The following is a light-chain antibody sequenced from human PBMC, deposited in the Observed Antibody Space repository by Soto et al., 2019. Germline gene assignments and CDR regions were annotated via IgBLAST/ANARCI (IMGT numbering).Light chain of an antibody. CDR1: SSDIGAGYR. Sequence: QSVLTQPPSVSGAPGERVTISCTGSSSDIGAGYRVRWYQQVPGTAPKLLIYDNTNRPSGVSVRFSGSKSGTSASLAISGLQAEDEADYYCQSFDKYTSAVVFGGGTKLTVL. J-gene: IGLJ2*01. CDR2: DNT. CDR3: QSFDKYTSAVV. V-gene: IGLV1-40*01.